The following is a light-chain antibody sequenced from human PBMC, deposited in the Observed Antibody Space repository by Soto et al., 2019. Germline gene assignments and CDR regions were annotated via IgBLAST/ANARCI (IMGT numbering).Light chain of an antibody. CDR2: GSS. Sequence: EVVMTQSPATLSVSPGERATLSCRASQSIGSNLAWYQQKPGQAPRLLIYGSSTRATGIPGRFSGSGSGTEFTLTISSLEPEDFATYHCQQYSYCPPCTFGQGTKLEIK. CDR1: QSIGSN. CDR3: QQYSYCPPCT. J-gene: IGKJ2*02. V-gene: IGKV3-15*01.